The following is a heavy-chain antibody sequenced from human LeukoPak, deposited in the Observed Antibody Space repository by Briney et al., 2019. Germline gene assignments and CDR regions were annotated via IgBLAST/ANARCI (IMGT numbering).Heavy chain of an antibody. V-gene: IGHV3-21*01. D-gene: IGHD5-18*01. CDR1: GFTFSSYS. CDR2: ISSSSSYI. Sequence: SGGSLRLSCAASGFTFSSYSMNWVRQAPGKGLEWVSSISSSSSYIYYADSVKGRFTISRDNAKNPLYLQMNSLRAEDTAVYYCARAEGYGYWQDYWGQGTLVTVSS. J-gene: IGHJ4*02. CDR3: ARAEGYGYWQDY.